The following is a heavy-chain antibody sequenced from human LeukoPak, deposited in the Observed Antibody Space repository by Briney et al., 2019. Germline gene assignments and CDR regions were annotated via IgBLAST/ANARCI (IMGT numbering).Heavy chain of an antibody. D-gene: IGHD3-10*01. CDR1: GFTFSSYW. CDR3: ARGGSGGNWFDH. J-gene: IGHJ5*02. V-gene: IGHV3-74*01. Sequence: GGSLRLSCAASGFTFSSYWMLWARHVPGKGLVWVARIYSGGSGINYADSVKGRFTISRDNARNTVYLQMNSLRVEDTAVYYCARGGSGGNWFDHWGQGTLVTVSS. CDR2: IYSGGSGI.